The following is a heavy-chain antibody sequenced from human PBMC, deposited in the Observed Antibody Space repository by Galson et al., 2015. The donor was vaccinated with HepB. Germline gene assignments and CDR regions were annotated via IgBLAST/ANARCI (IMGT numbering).Heavy chain of an antibody. CDR1: GFTFSAYN. V-gene: IGHV3-53*01. D-gene: IGHD3-22*01. CDR3: AREEAGFYDSSGYYPPNYYYYGMDV. J-gene: IGHJ6*02. CDR2: IYSGGRT. Sequence: SLRLSCAASGFTFSAYNMNWVRQAPGKGLEWVSVIYSGGRTYYADSVKGRFTISRDNSKNTLYLQMNSLRAEDTAVYYCAREEAGFYDSSGYYPPNYYYYGMDVWAKGPRSPSP.